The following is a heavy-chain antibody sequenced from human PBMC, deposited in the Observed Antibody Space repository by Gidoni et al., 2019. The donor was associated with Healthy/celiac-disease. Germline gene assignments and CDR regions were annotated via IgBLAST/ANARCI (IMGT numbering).Heavy chain of an antibody. CDR2: IAYDGSNK. V-gene: IGHV3-30-3*01. Sequence: QVQLVASGGGVVQPGRPLRLSCAASGFTFSSYAMHWVRQAPGKGLEWVAVIAYDGSNKYYADSVKGRFTISRDNSKNTLYLQMNSLRAEDTAVYYCARVPLPGDYYYYMDVWGKGTTVTVSS. D-gene: IGHD2-15*01. J-gene: IGHJ6*03. CDR3: ARVPLPGDYYYYMDV. CDR1: GFTFSSYA.